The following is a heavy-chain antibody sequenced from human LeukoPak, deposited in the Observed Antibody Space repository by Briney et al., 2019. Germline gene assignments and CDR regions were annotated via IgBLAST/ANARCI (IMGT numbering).Heavy chain of an antibody. CDR1: GFTFSSYS. Sequence: PGGSLRLSCAASGFTFSSYSMNWVRQAPGKGLEWVSSISSSSSYIYYADSVKGRFTISRDNAKNSLYLQMNSLRAEDTAVYYCARDLQVYYDSSGPGPLDPWGQGTLVTVSS. CDR2: ISSSSSYI. J-gene: IGHJ5*02. V-gene: IGHV3-21*01. CDR3: ARDLQVYYDSSGPGPLDP. D-gene: IGHD3-22*01.